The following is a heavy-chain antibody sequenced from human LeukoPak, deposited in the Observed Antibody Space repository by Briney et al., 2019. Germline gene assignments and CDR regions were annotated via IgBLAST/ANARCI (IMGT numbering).Heavy chain of an antibody. V-gene: IGHV4-34*01. D-gene: IGHD3-10*01. CDR3: ARGLHYGPGYFDY. Sequence: SETLSLTCAVYGGSFSGYYWSWIRQPPGKGLEWIGEINHSGSTNYNPSLKSRVTISVDTSKNQFSLKLSSVTAADTAVYYCARGLHYGPGYFDYWGQGTLVTASS. J-gene: IGHJ4*02. CDR2: INHSGST. CDR1: GGSFSGYY.